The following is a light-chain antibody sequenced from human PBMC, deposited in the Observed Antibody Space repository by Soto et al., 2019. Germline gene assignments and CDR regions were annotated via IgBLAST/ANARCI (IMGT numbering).Light chain of an antibody. J-gene: IGLJ1*01. Sequence: QSVLTQPASVSGSPGQSITLSCTGTSSDVGGYKFVSWYQQHPGKVPKLLIYEVDNRPSGVSNRFSGSRSGNTASLTISGLQAVDEADYYCSSYTSSSNVFGTGTKLTVL. CDR1: SSDVGGYKF. CDR3: SSYTSSSNV. CDR2: EVD. V-gene: IGLV2-14*01.